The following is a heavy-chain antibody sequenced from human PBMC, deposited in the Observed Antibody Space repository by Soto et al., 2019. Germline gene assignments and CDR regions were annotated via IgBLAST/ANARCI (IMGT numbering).Heavy chain of an antibody. V-gene: IGHV3-23*01. J-gene: IGHJ4*02. CDR2: ISGSGGST. Sequence: GGSLRLSCAASGFTFSSYAMSWVRQAPGKGLEWVSAISGSGGSTYYADPVKGRFTISRDNSKNTLYLQMNSLRAEDTAVYYCAKGSIGNWNSDRRTYWGQVTLVTVSS. CDR1: GFTFSSYA. CDR3: AKGSIGNWNSDRRTY. D-gene: IGHD1-7*01.